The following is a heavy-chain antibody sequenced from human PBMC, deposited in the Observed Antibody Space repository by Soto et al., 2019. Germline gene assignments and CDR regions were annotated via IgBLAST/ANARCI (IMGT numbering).Heavy chain of an antibody. CDR1: GFTFSSYA. Sequence: QAGGSLRLSCAASGFTFSSYAMHWVRQAPGKGLEWVAVISYDGSNKYYADSVKGRFTISRDNSKNTLYLQMNSLRAEDTAVYYCASLYGSGTHYYYYGMDVWGQGTTVTVS. D-gene: IGHD3-10*01. CDR3: ASLYGSGTHYYYYGMDV. J-gene: IGHJ6*02. V-gene: IGHV3-30-3*01. CDR2: ISYDGSNK.